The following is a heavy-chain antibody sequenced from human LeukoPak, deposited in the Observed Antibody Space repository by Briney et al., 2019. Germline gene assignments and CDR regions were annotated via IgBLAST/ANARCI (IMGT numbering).Heavy chain of an antibody. CDR2: INPNSGGT. CDR3: ARSEIPLAYYY. V-gene: IGHV1-2*02. D-gene: IGHD6-19*01. CDR1: GYTFTDYY. Sequence: GASVKVSCKASGYTFTDYYMHRVRQAPGQGLEWMGWINPNSGGTKYAQKFQGRVIMTRDTSISTAYMDLSSLRSDDTAVYYCARSEIPLAYYYWGQGTLVTVSS. J-gene: IGHJ4*02.